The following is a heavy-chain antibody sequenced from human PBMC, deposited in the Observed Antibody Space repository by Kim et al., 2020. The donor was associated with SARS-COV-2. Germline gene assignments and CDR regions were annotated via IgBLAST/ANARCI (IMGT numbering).Heavy chain of an antibody. D-gene: IGHD6-13*01. CDR3: ARSEGRGSWHQFDY. CDR1: GDSISSYY. V-gene: IGHV4-59*01. Sequence: SETLSLTCTVSGDSISSYYCSWIRQLPGKGLEWIGYISYDGNTNYNPSLKSRATISVDTSKNQFSLELTSVTDADTAVYYCARSEGRGSWHQFDYWGQGT. J-gene: IGHJ4*02. CDR2: ISYDGNT.